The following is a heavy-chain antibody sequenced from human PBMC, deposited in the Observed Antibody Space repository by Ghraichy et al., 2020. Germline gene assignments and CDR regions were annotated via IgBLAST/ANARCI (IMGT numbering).Heavy chain of an antibody. Sequence: GSLRLSCAASGFTFSSYAMSWVRQAPGKGLEWVSAISGSGGSTYYADSVKGRFTISRDNSKNTLYLQMNSLRAEDTAVYYCAKLPETNSSSWYNYFDYWGQGTLVTVSS. V-gene: IGHV3-23*01. CDR3: AKLPETNSSSWYNYFDY. CDR1: GFTFSSYA. CDR2: ISGSGGST. J-gene: IGHJ4*02. D-gene: IGHD6-13*01.